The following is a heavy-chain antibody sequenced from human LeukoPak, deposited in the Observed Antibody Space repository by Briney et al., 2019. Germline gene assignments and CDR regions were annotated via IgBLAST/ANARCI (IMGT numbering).Heavy chain of an antibody. Sequence: ASVKVSCKASGYTFTGHYMHWVRQAPGQGLEWMGWINPNSGGTNYAQKFQGRVTMTRDTSISTAYMELSRLRSDDTAVYYCARGYYDFWSGYYPFDYWGQGTLVTVSS. CDR3: ARGYYDFWSGYYPFDY. V-gene: IGHV1-2*02. J-gene: IGHJ4*02. CDR1: GYTFTGHY. D-gene: IGHD3-3*01. CDR2: INPNSGGT.